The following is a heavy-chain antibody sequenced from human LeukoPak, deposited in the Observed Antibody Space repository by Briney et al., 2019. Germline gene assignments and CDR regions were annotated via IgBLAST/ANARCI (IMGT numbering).Heavy chain of an antibody. D-gene: IGHD6-13*01. Sequence: PSQTLSLTCAVSGGSISSGGYSWSWIRQPPGKGLEWIGYTYHSGSTYYNPSLKSRVTISVDRSKNQFSLKLSSVTAADTAVYYCARGTQGGSSLVLDYWGQGTLVTVSS. V-gene: IGHV4-30-2*01. CDR1: GGSISSGGYS. CDR3: ARGTQGGSSLVLDY. CDR2: TYHSGST. J-gene: IGHJ4*02.